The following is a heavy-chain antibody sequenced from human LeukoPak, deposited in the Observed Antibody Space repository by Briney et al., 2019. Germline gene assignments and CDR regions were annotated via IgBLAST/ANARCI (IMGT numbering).Heavy chain of an antibody. CDR3: ARGGYCSGGNCHATLYDF. Sequence: GGSLRLSCAASGFTFSSYWMHWVRQAPGKGLVWVSRINSDGSSTSYADSVKGRFTISRDNAKNSLYLQMNSLRAEDTAIYYCARGGYCSGGNCHATLYDFWGQGTLVTVSS. V-gene: IGHV3-74*01. CDR2: INSDGSST. CDR1: GFTFSSYW. J-gene: IGHJ4*02. D-gene: IGHD2-15*01.